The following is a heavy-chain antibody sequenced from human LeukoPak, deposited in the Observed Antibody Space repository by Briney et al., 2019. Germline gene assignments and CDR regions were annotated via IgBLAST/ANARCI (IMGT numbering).Heavy chain of an antibody. Sequence: PGGSLRLSCAASGFTVSSNYMSWVRQAPGKGLEWVSYISDSGNTIFYADSVKGRFTISRDNSKNTLYLQMNSLRAEDTAVYYCAIYSGSPGDYWGQGTLVTVSS. V-gene: IGHV3-53*01. J-gene: IGHJ4*02. CDR3: AIYSGSPGDY. D-gene: IGHD1-26*01. CDR2: SDSGNTI. CDR1: GFTVSSNY.